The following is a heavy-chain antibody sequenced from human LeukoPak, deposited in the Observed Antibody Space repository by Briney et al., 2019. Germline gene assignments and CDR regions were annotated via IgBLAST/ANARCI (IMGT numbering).Heavy chain of an antibody. CDR1: GGSISSYY. J-gene: IGHJ5*02. V-gene: IGHV4-4*07. Sequence: SETLSLTCTVSGGSISSYYWSWIRQPAGKGLEWIGRIYISGSTNYDPSLKSRVTMSVDTSKNQFSLKLSSVTAADTAVYYCARDLGGHCSGGSCYQNWFDPWGQGTLVTVSS. CDR2: IYISGST. D-gene: IGHD2-15*01. CDR3: ARDLGGHCSGGSCYQNWFDP.